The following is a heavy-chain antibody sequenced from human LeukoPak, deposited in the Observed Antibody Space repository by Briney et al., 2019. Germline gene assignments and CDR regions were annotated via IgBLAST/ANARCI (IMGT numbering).Heavy chain of an antibody. Sequence: PGGSLRLSCAASGFTFSSYSMNWVRQAPGKGLEWVSSISSSSSYIYYADSVKGRFTISRDNAKNSLYLQMNSLRAEDTAVYYCARDFLNRGYYDSSGRPQQVAFDIWGQGTMVTVSS. J-gene: IGHJ3*02. CDR1: GFTFSSYS. CDR2: ISSSSSYI. CDR3: ARDFLNRGYYDSSGRPQQVAFDI. D-gene: IGHD3-22*01. V-gene: IGHV3-21*01.